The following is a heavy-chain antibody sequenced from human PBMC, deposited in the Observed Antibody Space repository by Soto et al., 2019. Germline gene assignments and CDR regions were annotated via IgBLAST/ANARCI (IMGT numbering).Heavy chain of an antibody. D-gene: IGHD3-22*01. CDR2: ISAYNGNT. V-gene: IGHV1-18*01. CDR3: ARLYYYDTRGYYYVEDY. Sequence: ASVKVSCKASGGTFSSYTISWVRQAPGQGLEWMGWISAYNGNTNYAQKLQGRVTMTTDTSTSTAYMELRGLRSDDTAVYYCARLYYYDTRGYYYVEDYWGQGTLVTVSS. J-gene: IGHJ4*02. CDR1: GGTFSSYT.